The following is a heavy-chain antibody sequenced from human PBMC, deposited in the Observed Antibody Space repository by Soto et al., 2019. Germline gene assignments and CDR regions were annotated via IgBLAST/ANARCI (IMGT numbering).Heavy chain of an antibody. CDR1: GGSISNYY. Sequence: SETLSLTCTVSGGSISNYYWSWIRQPAGKGLEWIGRIYTSGNTNYNPSLKGRVTMSVDMSKNQFSLKLSSVAAADTAVYYCARGWTGGLYAFDIWGQGXMVTV. V-gene: IGHV4-4*07. J-gene: IGHJ3*02. CDR3: ARGWTGGLYAFDI. CDR2: IYTSGNT. D-gene: IGHD7-27*01.